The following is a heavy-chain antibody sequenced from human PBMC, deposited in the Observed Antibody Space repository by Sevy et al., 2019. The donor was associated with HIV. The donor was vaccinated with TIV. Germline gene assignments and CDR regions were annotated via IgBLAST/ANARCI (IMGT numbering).Heavy chain of an antibody. CDR1: GFTFSTST. J-gene: IGHJ4*02. Sequence: GGSLRLSCAASGFTFSTSTMNWVRQAPGKGLEWVSLMTSSGSYILYADSMKGRLSNSRDNAKNSVFLQMNSLRVEDTAVYYCVRDGWNYWGQGTLVTVSS. D-gene: IGHD2-15*01. CDR2: MTSSGSYI. CDR3: VRDGWNY. V-gene: IGHV3-21*01.